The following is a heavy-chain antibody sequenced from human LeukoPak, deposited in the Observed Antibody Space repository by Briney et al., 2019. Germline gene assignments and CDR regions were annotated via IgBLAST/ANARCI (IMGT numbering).Heavy chain of an antibody. D-gene: IGHD4-17*01. J-gene: IGHJ4*02. CDR2: ISYDGSNK. V-gene: IGHV3-30-3*01. CDR1: GFTFSIYA. Sequence: GGSLRLSCAASGFTFSIYAMRWVRQAPGKGLEWVAVISYDGSNKYYADCVKGRFTISRDNFKNTLYLQMNSLTTEDTAVYYCARESYGDHYFDYWGQGTLVTVSS. CDR3: ARESYGDHYFDY.